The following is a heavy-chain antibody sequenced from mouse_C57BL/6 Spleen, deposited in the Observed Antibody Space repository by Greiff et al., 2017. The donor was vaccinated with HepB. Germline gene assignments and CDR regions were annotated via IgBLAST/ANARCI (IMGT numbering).Heavy chain of an antibody. D-gene: IGHD1-1*01. CDR1: GYTFTSYW. Sequence: QVQLQQPGAELVKPGASVKMSCKASGYTFTSYWITWVKQRPGQGLEWIGDIYPGSGSTNYNEKFKSKATLTVDTSASTAYMQLSSLTSEDSAVYYCARRGLYLYAMDYWGQGTSVTVSS. CDR3: ARRGLYLYAMDY. CDR2: IYPGSGST. J-gene: IGHJ4*01. V-gene: IGHV1-55*01.